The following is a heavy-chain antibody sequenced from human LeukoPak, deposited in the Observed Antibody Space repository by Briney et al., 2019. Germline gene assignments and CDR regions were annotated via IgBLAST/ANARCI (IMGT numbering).Heavy chain of an antibody. V-gene: IGHV3-21*01. CDR3: ARVDYESDAFDI. CDR2: ISSSSSYI. D-gene: IGHD4-17*01. Sequence: PGGSLRLSCAASGFTFSSYSMNWVRQAPGKGLEWVSSISSSSSYIYYADSVRGRFTISRDNAKNSLYLQMNSLRAEDTAVYYCARVDYESDAFDIWGQGTMVIVSS. CDR1: GFTFSSYS. J-gene: IGHJ3*02.